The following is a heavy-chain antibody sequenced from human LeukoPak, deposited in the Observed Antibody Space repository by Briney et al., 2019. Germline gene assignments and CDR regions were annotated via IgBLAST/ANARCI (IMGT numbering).Heavy chain of an antibody. Sequence: GGSLRLSCAASGFTFGDYAMSWVRQAPGKGLEWVGFIRTEDYDGATDYGASVKGRFTISRDDSKNIAYLQMNSLNTEDTGIYFCTRTFGYYYFYMDVWGKGTTVIVSS. CDR2: IRTEDYDGAT. J-gene: IGHJ6*03. V-gene: IGHV3-49*04. CDR1: GFTFGDYA. CDR3: TRTFGYYYFYMDV. D-gene: IGHD3-16*01.